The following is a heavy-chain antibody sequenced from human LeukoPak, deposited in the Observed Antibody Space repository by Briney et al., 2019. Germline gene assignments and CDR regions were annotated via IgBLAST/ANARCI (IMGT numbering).Heavy chain of an antibody. J-gene: IGHJ4*02. V-gene: IGHV3-30*03. CDR3: ARSSAATLHTQDY. Sequence: GRSLRLSCTASGFTFSSYGMHWVRQAPGKGLEWVAIVAYDGGNKYYADSVKGRFTISRENFKNTVYLQMNSLRAEDTALYYCARSSAATLHTQDYWGQGTLVTVSS. D-gene: IGHD2-15*01. CDR1: GFTFSSYG. CDR2: VAYDGGNK.